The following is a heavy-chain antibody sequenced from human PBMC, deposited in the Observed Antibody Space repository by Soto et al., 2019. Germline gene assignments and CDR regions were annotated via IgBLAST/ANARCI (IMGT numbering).Heavy chain of an antibody. V-gene: IGHV1-69*01. CDR1: EGTFRKYA. Sequence: QVQLVQSGAEVKKPGSSVKVSCKASEGTFRKYAISWVRQAPGQGPEWMGGIIPFFPRTTYAQKFQGRLTITADESSSTAYMELSSLKSEDTAVYYCARERTSAAGNYFYYGMDVWGQGTTVTVSS. J-gene: IGHJ6*02. CDR2: IIPFFPRT. CDR3: ARERTSAAGNYFYYGMDV. D-gene: IGHD6-25*01.